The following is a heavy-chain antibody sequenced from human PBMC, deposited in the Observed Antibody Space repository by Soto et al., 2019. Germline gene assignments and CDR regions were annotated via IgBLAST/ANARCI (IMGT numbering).Heavy chain of an antibody. CDR3: AREMPRSWYDYYYYGMDV. CDR1: GFTFSSYA. Sequence: QVQLVESGGGVVQPGRSLRLSCAASGFTFSSYAMHWVRQAPGKGLEWVAVISYDGSNKYYADSVKGRFTISRDNSKNTLYLQMNSLRAEDTAVYYCAREMPRSWYDYYYYGMDVWGQGTTVTVSS. V-gene: IGHV3-30-3*01. D-gene: IGHD6-13*01. J-gene: IGHJ6*02. CDR2: ISYDGSNK.